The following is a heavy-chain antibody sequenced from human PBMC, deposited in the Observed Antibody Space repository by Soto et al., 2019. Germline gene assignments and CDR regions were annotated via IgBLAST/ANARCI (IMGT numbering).Heavy chain of an antibody. V-gene: IGHV6-1*01. Sequence: LSRTCAMSGDSVSCSSVAWKSIKQSTSRGLKWLGRTYYRSKWYNDYAVSVKSRITINPVTSKNQFSLQLNSVTPEDTAVYYCARDLDTTSGWPFYGMDVWGQGTTVTVSS. CDR2: TYYRSKWYN. CDR1: GDSVSCSSVA. J-gene: IGHJ6*02. CDR3: ARDLDTTSGWPFYGMDV. D-gene: IGHD6-19*01.